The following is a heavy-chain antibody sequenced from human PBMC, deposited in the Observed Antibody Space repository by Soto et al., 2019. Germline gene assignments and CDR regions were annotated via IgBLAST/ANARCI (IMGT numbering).Heavy chain of an antibody. CDR3: ARDYEFGFDI. J-gene: IGHJ3*02. V-gene: IGHV3-7*01. Sequence: EVQLVESGGGLVQPGGSLRLSCEASAFTLSSYWMSWVRQAPGKGLEWVANIKPDGSEKYYVDSVKGRFTISRDNTKNPLFLQMITLRPEDTAIYYCARDYEFGFDIWGQGTLVTVSS. D-gene: IGHD3-22*01. CDR1: AFTLSSYW. CDR2: IKPDGSEK.